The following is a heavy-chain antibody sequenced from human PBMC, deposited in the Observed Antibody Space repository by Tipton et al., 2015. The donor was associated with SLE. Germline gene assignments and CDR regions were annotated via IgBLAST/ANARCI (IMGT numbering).Heavy chain of an antibody. CDR1: GGSISSSSYY. D-gene: IGHD5-18*01. J-gene: IGHJ3*02. V-gene: IGHV4-39*07. CDR2: INHSGST. CDR3: ARARGRYSYGYDAFDI. Sequence: TLSLTCTVSGGSISSSSYYWGWIRQPPGKGLEWIGEINHSGSTNYNPSLKSRVTISVDTSKNQFSLKPSSVTAADTAVYYCARARGRYSYGYDAFDIWGQGTMVTVSS.